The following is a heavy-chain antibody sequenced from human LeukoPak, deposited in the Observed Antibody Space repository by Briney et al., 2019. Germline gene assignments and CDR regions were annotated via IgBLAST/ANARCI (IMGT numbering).Heavy chain of an antibody. V-gene: IGHV1-24*01. J-gene: IGHJ6*03. CDR2: FDPEDGET. CDR3: ARAPKCTVTICYYYMDV. D-gene: IGHD4-17*01. Sequence: ASVKVSCKVSGYMFTELCMHWVRQAPGKGLEWMGNFDPEDGETVYAQKFQGRVTMTEDTSTDTAYMELSSLRSEDTAVYYCARAPKCTVTICYYYMDVWGKGTTVTISS. CDR1: GYMFTELC.